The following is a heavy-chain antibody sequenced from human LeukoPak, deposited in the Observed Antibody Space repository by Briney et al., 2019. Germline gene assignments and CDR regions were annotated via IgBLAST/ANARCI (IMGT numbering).Heavy chain of an antibody. CDR2: IYPGDSDT. V-gene: IGHV5-51*01. Sequence: GESLKISCNGSGYSFTSYWIGWVRQMPGKGLEWMGIIYPGDSDTRYSPSFQGQVTISADKSISTAYLQWSSLKASDTAMYYCARSPATGYYDSSGYYPDYWGQGTLVTVA. D-gene: IGHD3-22*01. CDR1: GYSFTSYW. CDR3: ARSPATGYYDSSGYYPDY. J-gene: IGHJ4*02.